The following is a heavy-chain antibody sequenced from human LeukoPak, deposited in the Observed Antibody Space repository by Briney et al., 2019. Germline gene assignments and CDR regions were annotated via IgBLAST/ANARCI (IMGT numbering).Heavy chain of an antibody. V-gene: IGHV3-49*04. CDR2: IRSKAYGGTT. D-gene: IGHD3-10*01. CDR1: GFTFGDYA. J-gene: IGHJ4*02. CDR3: TLGTDGSGSDYYFDY. Sequence: GGSLRLSCTASGFTFGDYAMSWVRQAPGKGLEWVGFIRSKAYGGTTEYAASVKGRFTISRDDSKSIAYLQMNSLKTEDTAVYYSTLGTDGSGSDYYFDYWGQGTLVTVSS.